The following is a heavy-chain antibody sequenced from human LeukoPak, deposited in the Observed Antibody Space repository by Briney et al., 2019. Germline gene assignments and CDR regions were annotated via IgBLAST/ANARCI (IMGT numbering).Heavy chain of an antibody. Sequence: GRSLTLSCAASGFTFDNYAMHWVRQAPGKGLEWVSGISWNSGSIGYADSVKGRFTISRDNAKNSLYLQMNSLKAEDTALYDCAKDASYYDSSGLIDYWGQGTLVTVSS. D-gene: IGHD3-22*01. V-gene: IGHV3-9*01. CDR2: ISWNSGSI. J-gene: IGHJ4*02. CDR3: AKDASYYDSSGLIDY. CDR1: GFTFDNYA.